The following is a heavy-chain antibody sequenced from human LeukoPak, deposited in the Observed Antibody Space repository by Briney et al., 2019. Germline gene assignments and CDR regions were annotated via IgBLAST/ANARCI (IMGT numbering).Heavy chain of an antibody. CDR2: ISGGGST. J-gene: IGHJ4*02. Sequence: PGGSLRLSCAASGFIVSNNYMTWVRQAPGKGLEWASIISGGGSTFYADSVKGRFTISRDTSKNTLYLQMKSLRAEDTAVYYCARDHRYCSGGSCYEAFFDYWGQGTLVTVSS. V-gene: IGHV3-53*01. D-gene: IGHD2-15*01. CDR1: GFIVSNNY. CDR3: ARDHRYCSGGSCYEAFFDY.